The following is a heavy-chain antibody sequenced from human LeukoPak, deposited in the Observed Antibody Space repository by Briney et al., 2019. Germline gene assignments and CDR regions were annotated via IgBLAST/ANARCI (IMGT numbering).Heavy chain of an antibody. CDR2: IIPIFGTA. D-gene: IGHD6-19*01. J-gene: IGHJ4*02. V-gene: IGHV1-69*05. Sequence: SVKVSCKASGGTFSSYAISWVRQAPGQGLEWMRRIIPIFGTANYAQKFQGRVTITTDESTSTAYMELSSLRSEDTAVYYCARDGTIAVAGNFGYWGQGTLVTVSS. CDR1: GGTFSSYA. CDR3: ARDGTIAVAGNFGY.